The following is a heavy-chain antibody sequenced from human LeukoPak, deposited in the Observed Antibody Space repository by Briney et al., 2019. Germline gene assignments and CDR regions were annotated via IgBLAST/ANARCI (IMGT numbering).Heavy chain of an antibody. Sequence: SETLSLTCAVYGGSFSGYYWSWIRQPLGKGLEWIGEINHSGSTNYNPSLKSRVTISVDTSKNQFSLKLSSVTAADTAVYYCARADYSRPLDYWGQGTLVTVSS. V-gene: IGHV4-34*01. D-gene: IGHD6-13*01. CDR2: INHSGST. CDR3: ARADYSRPLDY. CDR1: GGSFSGYY. J-gene: IGHJ4*02.